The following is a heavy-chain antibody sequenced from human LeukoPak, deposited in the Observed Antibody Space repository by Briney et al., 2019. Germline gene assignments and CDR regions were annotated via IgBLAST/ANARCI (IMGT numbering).Heavy chain of an antibody. J-gene: IGHJ5*02. Sequence: GESLKISCKGSGYTFTTYWIAWVRQMPGKGLEWMGVIYPGDSDTNYSPSFQGHVTISADKSISTAYLQWSSLKASDSAMYYCAQSRITGTTDWFDPWGQGTLVTVSS. D-gene: IGHD1-7*01. CDR2: IYPGDSDT. CDR3: AQSRITGTTDWFDP. CDR1: GYTFTTYW. V-gene: IGHV5-51*01.